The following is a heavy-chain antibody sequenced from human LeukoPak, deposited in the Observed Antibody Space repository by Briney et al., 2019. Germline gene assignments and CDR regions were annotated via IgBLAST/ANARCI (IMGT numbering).Heavy chain of an antibody. V-gene: IGHV4-30-4*08. D-gene: IGHD5-24*01. Sequence: PSETLSLTCTVSGGSISSGDYYWSWLRQPPGKGLEWIGYIYYSGSTFYNPSLKSRVTISVDTSKNQFSLKLSSVTAADTAVYYCARAGGRWLQLRGSYYFDYWGQGTLVTVSS. J-gene: IGHJ4*02. CDR3: ARAGGRWLQLRGSYYFDY. CDR1: GGSISSGDYY. CDR2: IYYSGST.